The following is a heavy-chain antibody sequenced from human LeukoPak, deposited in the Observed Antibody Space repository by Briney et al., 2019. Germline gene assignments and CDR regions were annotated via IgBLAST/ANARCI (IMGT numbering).Heavy chain of an antibody. Sequence: PSETLSLTCTVSGVSISPFYWNWIRQPPGKGLEWIGYIYYTGGTSYSPSLSSRATISVDTSKNQFSLKLSSVTAADTAVYYCARQLYYDSSGYPDYWGQGTLVTVSS. D-gene: IGHD3-22*01. CDR1: GVSISPFY. CDR3: ARQLYYDSSGYPDY. V-gene: IGHV4-59*08. J-gene: IGHJ4*02. CDR2: IYYTGGT.